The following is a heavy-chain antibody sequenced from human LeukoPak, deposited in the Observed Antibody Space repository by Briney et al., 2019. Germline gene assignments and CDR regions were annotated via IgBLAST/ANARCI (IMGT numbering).Heavy chain of an antibody. CDR2: INWNGGSI. D-gene: IGHD3-22*01. CDR3: AREKYDSSGYYTDNYYFDY. CDR1: GFTFDDYG. J-gene: IGHJ4*02. V-gene: IGHV3-20*04. Sequence: GGSLRLSCAASGFTFDDYGMTWVRQAPGKGLEWVSDINWNGGSIGYADSVKGRFTASRDNAKNSLYLQMNSLRAEDTAFYYCAREKYDSSGYYTDNYYFDYWGQGTLVTVSS.